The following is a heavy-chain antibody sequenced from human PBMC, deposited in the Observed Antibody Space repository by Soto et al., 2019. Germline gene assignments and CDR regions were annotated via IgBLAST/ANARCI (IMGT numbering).Heavy chain of an antibody. CDR1: GYSFTSHW. Sequence: PGESLKISCKGSGYSFTSHWISWVRQMPGKGLEWMGRIDPSDSYTNYSPSFQGHVTISADKSISTAYLQWSSLKASDTAMYYCARQKVVPAAAATHYYYYGMDVWGQGTTVTVSS. CDR3: ARQKVVPAAAATHYYYYGMDV. D-gene: IGHD2-2*01. V-gene: IGHV5-10-1*01. J-gene: IGHJ6*02. CDR2: IDPSDSYT.